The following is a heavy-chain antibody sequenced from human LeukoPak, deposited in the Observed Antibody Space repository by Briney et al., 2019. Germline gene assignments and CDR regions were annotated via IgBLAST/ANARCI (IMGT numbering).Heavy chain of an antibody. CDR3: AGVSGSYRHNYFDY. CDR1: GGSFSGYY. J-gene: IGHJ4*02. D-gene: IGHD1-26*01. CDR2: IYYSGST. Sequence: SETLSLTCAVYGGSFSGYYWSWIRQPPGKGLEWIGYIYYSGSTNYNPSLKSRVTISVDTSKNQFSLKLSSVTAADTAVYYCAGVSGSYRHNYFDYWGQGTLVTVSS. V-gene: IGHV4-59*01.